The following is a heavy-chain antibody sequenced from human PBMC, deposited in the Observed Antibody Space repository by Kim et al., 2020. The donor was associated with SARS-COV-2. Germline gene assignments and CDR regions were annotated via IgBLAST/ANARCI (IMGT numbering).Heavy chain of an antibody. J-gene: IGHJ6*02. CDR2: IRTKGDGETT. V-gene: IGHV3-15*01. D-gene: IGHD3-22*01. CDR3: TSDPHPSTLGRHYFYYRLDV. CDR1: GFTFRNAW. Sequence: GGSLRLSCVASGFTFRNAWMSWVRQAPGKGLEWVGRIRTKGDGETTDYAAPVKGRFFLSRDDLKNEVYLQMNSLKPEDTAVYYCTSDPHPSTLGRHYFYYRLDVWGQGATVIVAS.